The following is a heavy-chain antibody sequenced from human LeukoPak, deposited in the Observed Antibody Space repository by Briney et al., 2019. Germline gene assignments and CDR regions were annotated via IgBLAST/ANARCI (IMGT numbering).Heavy chain of an antibody. J-gene: IGHJ4*02. CDR1: GFRVFDYG. CDR3: ATSDPPEYYDILTGYPGGGY. Sequence: GMSLRLSCAISGFRVFDYGVHWVRQAPGKGLEWVANINRDGSQKNHVDSVKGRFTISRDNAKNSLYLQMNSLRAEDTAVYYCATSDPPEYYDILTGYPGGGYWGQGTLVTVSS. D-gene: IGHD3-9*01. V-gene: IGHV3-7*01. CDR2: INRDGSQK.